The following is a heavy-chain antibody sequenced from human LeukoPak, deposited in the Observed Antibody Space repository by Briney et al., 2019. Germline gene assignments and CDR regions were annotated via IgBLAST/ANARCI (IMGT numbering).Heavy chain of an antibody. CDR3: ARGGATMVRGVLDY. Sequence: SETLSLTCAVSGGSFSGYYWSWIRQPPGKGLEWIGEINHSGSTNYNPSLKSRVTISVDTSKNQFSLKLSSVTAADTAVYYCARGGATMVRGVLDYWGQGTLVTVSS. CDR1: GGSFSGYY. V-gene: IGHV4-34*01. CDR2: INHSGST. D-gene: IGHD3-10*01. J-gene: IGHJ4*02.